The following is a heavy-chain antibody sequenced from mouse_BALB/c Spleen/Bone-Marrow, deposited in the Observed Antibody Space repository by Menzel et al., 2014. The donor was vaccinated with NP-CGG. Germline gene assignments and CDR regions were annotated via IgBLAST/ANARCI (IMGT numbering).Heavy chain of an antibody. J-gene: IGHJ4*01. CDR2: IYPGDGDT. Sequence: AQLVESGAKLVRPGSSVKISCKASGYTFSNYWMNWMKQRPGQGLEWIGQIYPGDGDTNYIGKFTGKATLTADKSSSTAYMQLSSLTSEDSAVYFCASRGDYSYAMDYWGQGTSVTVSS. CDR3: ASRGDYSYAMDY. CDR1: GYTFSNYW. D-gene: IGHD1-1*01. V-gene: IGHV1-80*01.